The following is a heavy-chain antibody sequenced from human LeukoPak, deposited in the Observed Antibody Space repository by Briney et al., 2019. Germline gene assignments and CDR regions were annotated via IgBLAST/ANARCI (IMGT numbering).Heavy chain of an antibody. V-gene: IGHV1-69*04. J-gene: IGHJ3*02. Sequence: SVKVSCKASGGTFSSYAISWVRQAPGQGLEWMGRIIPILGIANYAQKFQGRVTITADKSTSTAYMELSSLRSEDTAVYYCARGYSSSFPAFDIWGQGTMVTVSS. CDR1: GGTFSSYA. D-gene: IGHD6-6*01. CDR3: ARGYSSSFPAFDI. CDR2: IIPILGIA.